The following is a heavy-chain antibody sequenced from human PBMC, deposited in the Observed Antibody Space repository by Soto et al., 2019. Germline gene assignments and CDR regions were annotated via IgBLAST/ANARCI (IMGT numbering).Heavy chain of an antibody. CDR2: IFWDDDT. D-gene: IGHD2-8*01. CDR1: GFSLSASGVG. CDR3: AHNGYCFNASGICGLFDP. Sequence: QITLKESGPTLVKPTQTLTLTCTFSGFSLSASGVGVGWIRQPPGKALEWLGIIFWDDDTRYNPSLKSRLTSTTDTTKNTLTLQMTDVEPIDTATYSCAHNGYCFNASGICGLFDPWGQGTQVTVSS. V-gene: IGHV2-5*02. J-gene: IGHJ5*02.